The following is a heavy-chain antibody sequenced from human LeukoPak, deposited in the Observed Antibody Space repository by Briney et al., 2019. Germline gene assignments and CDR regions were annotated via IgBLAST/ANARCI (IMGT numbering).Heavy chain of an antibody. D-gene: IGHD6-19*01. Sequence: RGSLRLSCAASGFTFSSYGMHWVRQAPGKGLVWVSRINSDGSSTSYADSVKGRFTISRDNAKNTLYLQMNSPRAEDTAVYYCAREVAVAGTLVDYWGQGTLVTVSS. V-gene: IGHV3-74*01. CDR1: GFTFSSYG. CDR3: AREVAVAGTLVDY. CDR2: INSDGSST. J-gene: IGHJ4*02.